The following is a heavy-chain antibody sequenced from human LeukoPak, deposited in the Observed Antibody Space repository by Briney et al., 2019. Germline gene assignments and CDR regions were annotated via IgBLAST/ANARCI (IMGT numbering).Heavy chain of an antibody. D-gene: IGHD3-22*01. CDR2: IIPSSDTT. CDR1: GFTFSVYA. Sequence: GGSLRLSCAASGFTFSVYAMSWVRQAPGKGLEWVSAIIPSSDTTYYADSVKGRFPIFRDNSKNTLYLQMNSLRAEDTAVYYCAKVRIGYYDSSGTRDAFDIWGQGTMVTVSS. V-gene: IGHV3-23*01. J-gene: IGHJ3*02. CDR3: AKVRIGYYDSSGTRDAFDI.